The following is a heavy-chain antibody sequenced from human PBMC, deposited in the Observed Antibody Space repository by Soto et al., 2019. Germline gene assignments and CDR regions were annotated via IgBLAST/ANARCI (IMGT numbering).Heavy chain of an antibody. CDR3: AKCTQLYWNYDAFHV. CDR2: ISYDEIDK. J-gene: IGHJ3*01. V-gene: IGHV3-30*18. Sequence: GGSLRLSCAASGFTFTSHAMHWVRQTPGKGLEWVAAISYDEIDKKYADSVKGRFTIWRDSSRNILYLQMNSLRAEDTAFYYCAKCTQLYWNYDAFHVWGQGTLVTVSS. D-gene: IGHD1-7*01. CDR1: GFTFTSHA.